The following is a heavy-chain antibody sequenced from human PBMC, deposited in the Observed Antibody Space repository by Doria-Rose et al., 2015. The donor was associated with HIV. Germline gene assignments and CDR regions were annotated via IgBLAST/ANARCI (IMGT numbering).Heavy chain of an antibody. Sequence: EVKKPGASVTVSCKTSGYTFSAYAIHWVRQAPGQRLEWMGWLNVGNGDTRYSRKFQDRVTITSDTSANTGYMALSSLRSEDTAVYYCARIHSLSSSSLGHWGQGTLVTVST. CDR3: ARIHSLSSSSLGH. J-gene: IGHJ4*02. CDR1: GYTFSAYA. D-gene: IGHD6-13*01. CDR2: LNVGNGDT. V-gene: IGHV1-3*01.